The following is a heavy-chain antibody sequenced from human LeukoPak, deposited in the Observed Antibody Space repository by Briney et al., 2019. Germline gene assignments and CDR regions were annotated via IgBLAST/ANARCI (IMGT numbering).Heavy chain of an antibody. Sequence: GGSLRLSCAASGFTFSSYSMNWVRQAPGKGPEWVSGISGSGGSTYYADSVKGRFTISRDNPKNTVSLQMNSLRAEDTAVYYCAKDYGSSGYWGLLDAFDIWGQGTMVTVSS. J-gene: IGHJ3*02. CDR3: AKDYGSSGYWGLLDAFDI. D-gene: IGHD3-22*01. CDR1: GFTFSSYS. CDR2: ISGSGGST. V-gene: IGHV3-23*01.